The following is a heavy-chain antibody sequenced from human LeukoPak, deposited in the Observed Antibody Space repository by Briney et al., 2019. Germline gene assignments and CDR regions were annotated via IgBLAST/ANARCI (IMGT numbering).Heavy chain of an antibody. CDR3: ASLGGIAGQPLSDY. J-gene: IGHJ4*02. CDR1: GYTFTSYY. V-gene: IGHV1-46*01. D-gene: IGHD6-13*01. CDR2: INPSGGST. Sequence: ASVKVSCKASGYTFTSYYMHWVRQAPGQGLEWMGIINPSGGSTSYAQKFQGRVTMTRDMSTSTVCMELSSLRSEDTAVYYCASLGGIAGQPLSDYWGQGTLVTVSS.